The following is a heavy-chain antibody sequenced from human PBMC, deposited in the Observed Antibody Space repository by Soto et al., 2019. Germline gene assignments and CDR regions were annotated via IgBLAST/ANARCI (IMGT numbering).Heavy chain of an antibody. CDR2: IGDSGDKT. V-gene: IGHV3-23*01. D-gene: IGHD2-15*01. CDR3: AKDWTGDNCLGGGCMGY. J-gene: IGHJ4*02. Sequence: EVQILESGGTLVQPGGSLRLSCAASGFTFRSYAMTWVRQAPGKGLEWVSSIGDSGDKTYYADSAKGRFTISRENSKNTVYLEMNRLRVDDTARYYCAKDWTGDNCLGGGCMGYGGQGTLVTVSS. CDR1: GFTFRSYA.